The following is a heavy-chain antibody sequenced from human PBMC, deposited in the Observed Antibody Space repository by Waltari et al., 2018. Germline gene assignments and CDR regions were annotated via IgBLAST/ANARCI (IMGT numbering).Heavy chain of an antibody. CDR1: GGSISSYY. CDR2: IYTSGST. J-gene: IGHJ6*02. CDR3: ARDSDFWSGYYNYYYYYGMDV. Sequence: QVQLQESGPGLVKPSETLSLTCTVSGGSISSYYWSWIRQPAGKGLEWIGRIYTSGSTNYNPSLKSRVTMSVDTSKNQFSLKLSSVTAADTAVYYCARDSDFWSGYYNYYYYYGMDVWGQGTTVTVSS. D-gene: IGHD3-3*01. V-gene: IGHV4-4*07.